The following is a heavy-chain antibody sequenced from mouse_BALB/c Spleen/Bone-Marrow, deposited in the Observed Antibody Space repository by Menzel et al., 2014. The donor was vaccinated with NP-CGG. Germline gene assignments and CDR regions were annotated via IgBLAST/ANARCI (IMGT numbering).Heavy chain of an antibody. J-gene: IGHJ2*01. CDR2: ISSGGSYT. CDR1: GFTFSSYG. CDR3: GRNYHGSSYYFDY. V-gene: IGHV5-6*01. Sequence: EVKLVESGGDLVKPGGSLKLSCVASGFTFSSYGMSWVRQTPDKRLEWVATISSGGSYTYYPDSVKGRFTISRDNAKNTLYLQMSSLKSEDTAMYYCGRNYHGSSYYFDYWGQGTTLTVSS. D-gene: IGHD1-1*01.